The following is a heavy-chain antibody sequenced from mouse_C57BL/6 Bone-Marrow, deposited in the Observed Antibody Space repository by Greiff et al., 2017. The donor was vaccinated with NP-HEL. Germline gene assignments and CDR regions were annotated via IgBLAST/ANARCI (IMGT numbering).Heavy chain of an antibody. CDR2: FYPGSGSI. CDR1: GYTFTEYT. D-gene: IGHD2-3*01. J-gene: IGHJ2*01. Sequence: QVQLQQSGAELVKPGASVKLSCKASGYTFTEYTIHWVKQRSGQGLEWIGWFYPGSGSIKYNEKFKDKATLTADKSSSTVYMEISRLTSEDSAVYFCARHEAYDGYYEGYFDYWGQGTTLPVSS. CDR3: ARHEAYDGYYEGYFDY. V-gene: IGHV1-62-2*01.